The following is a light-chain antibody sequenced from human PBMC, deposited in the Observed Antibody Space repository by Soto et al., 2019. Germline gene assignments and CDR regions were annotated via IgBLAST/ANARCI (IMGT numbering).Light chain of an antibody. J-gene: IGLJ1*01. Sequence: QSALTQPASVSGSPGQSITISCTGTSSEVGGYNYASWYQQHPGKAPKLMIYDVSNRPSGVSNRFSGSKSGNTASLTISGLQAEDEADYYCSSYTSSSTPYVFGTGTKVTVL. CDR3: SSYTSSSTPYV. CDR2: DVS. CDR1: SSEVGGYNY. V-gene: IGLV2-14*01.